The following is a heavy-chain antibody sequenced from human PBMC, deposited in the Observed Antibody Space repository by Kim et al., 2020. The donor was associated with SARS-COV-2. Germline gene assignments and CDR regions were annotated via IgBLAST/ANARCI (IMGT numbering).Heavy chain of an antibody. D-gene: IGHD3-3*02. Sequence: GGSLSLSCAASGFTFSDFSMNWVRQAPGKGLEWISSISTPATPTNYADSVRGRFTISRDYSKNSVYLQMNSLSDEDTAVYYCVRDLHFTFAFWAQGNL. CDR1: GFTFSDFS. V-gene: IGHV3-48*02. CDR3: VRDLHFTFAF. CDR2: ISTPATPT. J-gene: IGHJ4*02.